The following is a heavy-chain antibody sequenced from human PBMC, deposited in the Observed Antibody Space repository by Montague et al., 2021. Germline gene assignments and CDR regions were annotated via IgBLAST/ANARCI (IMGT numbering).Heavy chain of an antibody. J-gene: IGHJ3*02. Sequence: SLRLYCAAFAFTSSSYTINWVRQAPGKGLEWVSYISGKSSYIYYAASVKGRFTISRDNAKNSLFLQMNSLRAEDTAVYYCARENWGSGRAFDIWGQGTMVTVSS. CDR3: ARENWGSGRAFDI. CDR1: AFTSSSYT. D-gene: IGHD3-10*01. V-gene: IGHV3-21*01. CDR2: ISGKSSYI.